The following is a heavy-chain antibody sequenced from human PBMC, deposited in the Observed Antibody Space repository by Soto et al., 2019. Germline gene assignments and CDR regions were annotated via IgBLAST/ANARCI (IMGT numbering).Heavy chain of an antibody. CDR1: GFTFSDYY. CDR3: ARDFSVFGY. J-gene: IGHJ4*02. Sequence: PGGSLRLSSAASGFTFSDYYMSWIRQAPGKGLEWVSYISSSSSYTNYADSVKGRFTISRDNAKNSLYLQMNSLRAEDTAVYYCARDFSVFGYLGQGTLVTVSS. CDR2: ISSSSSYT. V-gene: IGHV3-11*06.